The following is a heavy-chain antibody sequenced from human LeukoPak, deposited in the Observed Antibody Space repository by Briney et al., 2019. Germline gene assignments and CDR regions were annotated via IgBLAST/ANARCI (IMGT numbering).Heavy chain of an antibody. CDR3: ARTSKGSYSDAFDI. J-gene: IGHJ3*02. CDR2: ISSGSSTI. D-gene: IGHD3-10*01. CDR1: GFTLSTYN. V-gene: IGHV3-48*01. Sequence: GGSLRLSCAASGFTLSTYNMNWVRQAPGKGLEWVSYISSGSSTIYYADSVKGRFTISRDNAKNSLYLQMNSLRAEDTAVYYCARTSKGSYSDAFDIWGQGTMVTVSS.